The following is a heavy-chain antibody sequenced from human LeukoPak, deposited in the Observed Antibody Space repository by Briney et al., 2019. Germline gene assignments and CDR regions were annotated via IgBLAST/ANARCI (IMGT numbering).Heavy chain of an antibody. V-gene: IGHV1-18*04. CDR3: ARWPSSSGWPEFDY. D-gene: IGHD6-19*01. CDR2: ISAYNGNT. J-gene: IGHJ4*02. CDR1: GYTFTSYG. Sequence: ASVKVSCKASGYTFTSYGISWVRQAPGQGLEWMGWISAYNGNTNYAQKLQGRVTMTTDTSTSTAYMELRSLRSDDTAVYYCARWPSSSGWPEFDYWGQGTLVTVSS.